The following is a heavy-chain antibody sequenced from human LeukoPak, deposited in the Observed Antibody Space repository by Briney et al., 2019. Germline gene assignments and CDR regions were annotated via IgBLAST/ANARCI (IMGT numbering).Heavy chain of an antibody. CDR2: IKSKADGGTT. CDR3: TTHYYGNVWGSGY. Sequence: GGSLRLSCAASGFTFSNAWMSWVRQAPGKGLEWVGRIKSKADGGTTDHAAPVKGRFAISRDDSKHTLYLQMNSLETEDTAVYYCTTHYYGNVWGSGYWGQGTLVTVSS. CDR1: GFTFSNAW. V-gene: IGHV3-15*01. J-gene: IGHJ4*02. D-gene: IGHD3-16*01.